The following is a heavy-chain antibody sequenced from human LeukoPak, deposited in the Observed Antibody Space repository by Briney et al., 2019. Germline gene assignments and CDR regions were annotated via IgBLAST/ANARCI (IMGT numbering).Heavy chain of an antibody. V-gene: IGHV3-7*04. J-gene: IGHJ4*02. CDR2: IKQDGSEI. CDR1: GFTFNSYW. CDR3: ARADYGGNLFFDY. Sequence: GSLRLSCVASGFTFNSYWMSWVRQAPGKGPEWVANIKQDGSEINYVDSVKGRFTISRDNAKNSMLLQMNSLRAEDTAVYYCARADYGGNLFFDYWGQGALVTVSS. D-gene: IGHD4-23*01.